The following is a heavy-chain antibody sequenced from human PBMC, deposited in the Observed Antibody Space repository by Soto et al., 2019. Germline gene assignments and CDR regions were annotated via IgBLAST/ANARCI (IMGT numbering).Heavy chain of an antibody. CDR2: ISSSSSTI. CDR1: GFTFSSYS. D-gene: IGHD4-17*01. CDR3: ARARRGETTVTTKYYFDY. V-gene: IGHV3-48*01. Sequence: PGGSLRLSCAASGFTFSSYSMNWVRQAPGKGLEWVSYISSSSSTIYYADSVKGRFTISRDNAKNSLYLQMNSLRAEDTAVYYCARARRGETTVTTKYYFDYWGQGTLVTVSS. J-gene: IGHJ4*02.